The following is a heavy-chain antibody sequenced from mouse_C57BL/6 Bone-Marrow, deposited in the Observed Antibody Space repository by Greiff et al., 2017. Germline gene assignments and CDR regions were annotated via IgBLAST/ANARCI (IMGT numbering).Heavy chain of an antibody. CDR2: IRSKSNNYAT. CDR1: GFSFNTYA. V-gene: IGHV10-1*01. CDR3: VRHSKGAMDY. J-gene: IGHJ4*01. D-gene: IGHD2-5*01. Sequence: DAGGGLVQPKGSLKLSCAASGFSFNTYAMNWVRQAPGKGLEWVARIRSKSNNYATYYADSVKDRFTISRDDSESMLYLQRNNLKTEDTAMYYCVRHSKGAMDYWGQGTSVTVSS.